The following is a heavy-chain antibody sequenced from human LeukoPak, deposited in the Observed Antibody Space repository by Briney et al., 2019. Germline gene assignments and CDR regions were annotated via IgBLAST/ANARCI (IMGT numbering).Heavy chain of an antibody. D-gene: IGHD7-27*01. J-gene: IGHJ4*02. V-gene: IGHV4-39*07. CDR3: AREITLKNSLGRGYYFDY. Sequence: SEALSLTCTVSGGSISSSSYYWGWIRQPPGKGLEWIGSIYYSGSTYYNPSLKSRVTISVDTSKNQFSLKLSSVTAADTAVYYCAREITLKNSLGRGYYFDYWGQGTLVTVSS. CDR2: IYYSGST. CDR1: GGSISSSSYY.